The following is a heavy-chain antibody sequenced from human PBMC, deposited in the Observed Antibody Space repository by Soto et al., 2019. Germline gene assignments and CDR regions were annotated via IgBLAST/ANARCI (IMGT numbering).Heavy chain of an antibody. V-gene: IGHV1-46*03. CDR2: INPSGGST. J-gene: IGHJ4*02. CDR3: ARDYDSSGYPRYYFDY. CDR1: GYTFTSYY. D-gene: IGHD3-22*01. Sequence: ASVKVSCKASGYTFTSYYMHWVRQAPGQGLEWMGIINPSGGSTSYAQKFQGRVTMTRDTSTSTVYMELSSLRSEDTAVYYCARDYDSSGYPRYYFDYWGQGTLVTVSS.